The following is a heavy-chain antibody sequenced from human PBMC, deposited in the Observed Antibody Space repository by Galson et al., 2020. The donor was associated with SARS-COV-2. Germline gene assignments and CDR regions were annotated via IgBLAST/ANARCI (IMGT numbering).Heavy chain of an antibody. V-gene: IGHV3-21*01. Sequence: GGSLRISCAASGFTFSSYSMNRVRQAPGKGLELVSSISSSGYIYYADSVKGRFTISRDNAKNSLYLQMNSLRAEDTAVYYCARDSGTLYDFWSGYYKGWYYGMDVWGQGTTVTVSS. CDR3: ARDSGTLYDFWSGYYKGWYYGMDV. D-gene: IGHD3-3*01. CDR1: GFTFSSYS. J-gene: IGHJ6*02. CDR2: ISSSGYI.